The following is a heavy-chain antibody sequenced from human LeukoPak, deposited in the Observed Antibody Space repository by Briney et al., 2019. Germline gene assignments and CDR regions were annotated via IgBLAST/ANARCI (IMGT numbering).Heavy chain of an antibody. CDR3: ARELVMVVAATGVGSWFDP. J-gene: IGHJ5*02. V-gene: IGHV1-46*01. CDR2: INPSGGTT. Sequence: ASAKVSCKPSGYTSTKYYIHGMREAPRHKLEWRGLINPSGGTTSYARKFLDRVTMTRDASTSTVYMELNSLKSEDTAVYDCARELVMVVAATGVGSWFDPWGQGTLVTVSS. CDR1: GYTSTKYY. D-gene: IGHD2-15*01.